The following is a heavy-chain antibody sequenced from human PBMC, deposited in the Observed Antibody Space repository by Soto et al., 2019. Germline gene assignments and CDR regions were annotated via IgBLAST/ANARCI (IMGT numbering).Heavy chain of an antibody. V-gene: IGHV3-74*01. CDR2: INYDGSST. Sequence: PGGSLRLSCAASGFTFSNYWMNWVRQGPGKGLVWVSRINYDGSSTTYADSVKGRFTISRDNAKNTLYLQMNSLRAEDTAVYYCARGVRLGIAPDFDSWGQGTLVTVSS. CDR1: GFTFSNYW. D-gene: IGHD2-21*01. J-gene: IGHJ4*02. CDR3: ARGVRLGIAPDFDS.